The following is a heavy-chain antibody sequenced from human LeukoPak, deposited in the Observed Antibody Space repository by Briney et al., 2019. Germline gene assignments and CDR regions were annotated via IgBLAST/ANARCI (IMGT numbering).Heavy chain of an antibody. CDR1: GFSFSDAW. CDR2: IESKTDGGAT. D-gene: IGHD3-10*01. J-gene: IGHJ4*02. V-gene: IGHV3-15*04. CDR3: TTYGSGRKFDY. Sequence: GGSLRLSCAVSGFSFSDAWMSWVRQTPGKGLEWVGRIESKTDGGATDYAALVKGRFTISRDDSTNTLYLQMNSLKSEDTAVYYCTTYGSGRKFDYWGQGVLVTVSS.